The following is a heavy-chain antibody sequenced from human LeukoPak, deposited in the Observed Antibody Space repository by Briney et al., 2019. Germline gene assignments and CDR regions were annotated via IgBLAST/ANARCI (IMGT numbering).Heavy chain of an antibody. D-gene: IGHD2-2*01. Sequence: SVTVSCKASVGTFISYAISWVRQAPGQGREWMGRIIPILGIADYAQKFQRRVMITADKSTSTGYMELSSLRSEDTAVYYCARESYDCSSTSCPDYYYYYGMDGGGQGSTVTVSA. CDR2: IIPILGIA. CDR1: VGTFISYA. V-gene: IGHV1-69*04. CDR3: ARESYDCSSTSCPDYYYYYGMDG. J-gene: IGHJ6*01.